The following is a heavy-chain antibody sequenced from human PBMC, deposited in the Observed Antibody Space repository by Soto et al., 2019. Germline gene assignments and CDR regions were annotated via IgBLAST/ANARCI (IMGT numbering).Heavy chain of an antibody. J-gene: IGHJ3*02. CDR1: GVSLSNPNW. CDR2: IDHSGST. V-gene: IGHV4-4*02. D-gene: IGHD3-9*01. CDR3: ARGIFYAFDI. Sequence: SETLSLTCAVSGVSLSNPNWWAWVRQAPGKGLEWIGEIDHSGSTNYNPSLNSRATISLDRSKNQFSLKLSSVAAADTAVYYCARGIFYAFDIWGQGTMVTVSS.